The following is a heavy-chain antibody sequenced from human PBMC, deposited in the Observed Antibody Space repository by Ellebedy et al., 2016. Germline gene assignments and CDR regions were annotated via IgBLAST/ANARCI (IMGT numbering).Heavy chain of an antibody. J-gene: IGHJ3*02. V-gene: IGHV3-21*01. D-gene: IGHD2-2*01. CDR1: GFTFSSYS. CDR2: ICSSSSYV. Sequence: GESLKISCAASGFTFSSYSMNWVRQAPGKGLEWVSSICSSSSYVYYADSVKGRFTISRDNAKNSLYLQMNSLRAEDTAVYYCARDTLGYCSSSSCSHAFDIWGQGTMVTASS. CDR3: ARDTLGYCSSSSCSHAFDI.